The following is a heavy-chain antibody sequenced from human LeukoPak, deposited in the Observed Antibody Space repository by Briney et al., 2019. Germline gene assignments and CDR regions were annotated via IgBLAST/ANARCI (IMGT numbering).Heavy chain of an antibody. CDR2: ISSSSSYI. D-gene: IGHD2-8*01. Sequence: GGSLRLSCAASGFTFSDYSINWVRQAPGKGLEWVSSISSSSSYIYYADSVKGRFTISRDNAKNSLYLQMNSLRAEDTAVYYCARDLRYCTNGVCHRGYYYYMDVWGKGTTVTVSS. J-gene: IGHJ6*03. CDR1: GFTFSDYS. CDR3: ARDLRYCTNGVCHRGYYYYMDV. V-gene: IGHV3-21*01.